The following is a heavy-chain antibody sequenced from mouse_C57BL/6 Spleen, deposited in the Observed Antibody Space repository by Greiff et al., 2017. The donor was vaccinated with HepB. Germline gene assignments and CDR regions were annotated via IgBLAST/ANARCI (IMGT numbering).Heavy chain of an antibody. CDR2: IDPETGGT. D-gene: IGHD1-1*01. V-gene: IGHV1-15*01. CDR3: TRGRIYYYGSSSFDY. CDR1: GYTFTDYE. J-gene: IGHJ2*01. Sequence: VQLQQSGAELVRPGASVTLSCKASGYTFTDYEMHWVKQTPVHGLEWIGAIDPETGGTAYNQKFKGKAILTADKSSSTAYMERRSLTSEDSAVYYWTRGRIYYYGSSSFDYWGQGTTLTVSS.